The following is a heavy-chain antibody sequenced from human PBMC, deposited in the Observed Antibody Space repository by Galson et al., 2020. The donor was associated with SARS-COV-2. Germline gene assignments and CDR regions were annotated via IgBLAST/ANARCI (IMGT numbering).Heavy chain of an antibody. CDR2: IHYSGST. CDR3: ARGKDTIFGVVIIPGWFDP. CDR1: GGSISSYY. J-gene: IGHJ5*02. D-gene: IGHD3-3*01. Sequence: SETLSLTCTVAGGSISSYYWSWIRQPPGKGLEWIGYIHYSGSTNYNPSLKSRVTISVDTSKNQFSLKLSSVTAADTAVYYCARGKDTIFGVVIIPGWFDPWGQGTLVTVSS. V-gene: IGHV4-59*01.